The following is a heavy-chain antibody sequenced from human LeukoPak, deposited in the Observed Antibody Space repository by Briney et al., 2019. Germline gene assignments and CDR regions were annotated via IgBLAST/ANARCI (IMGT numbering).Heavy chain of an antibody. V-gene: IGHV4-4*07. CDR2: IYTSGTI. CDR1: GGSNSSYY. CDR3: ARDLGTTGEVKFDP. Sequence: SETLSLTCTVSGGSNSSYYWSWIRQPTGTALEWIGRIYTSGTITYNPSLKSRVTMSVDTSKNQFSLKLSSVTAADTAVYYCARDLGTTGEVKFDPWGQGTLVTVSS. D-gene: IGHD4-17*01. J-gene: IGHJ5*02.